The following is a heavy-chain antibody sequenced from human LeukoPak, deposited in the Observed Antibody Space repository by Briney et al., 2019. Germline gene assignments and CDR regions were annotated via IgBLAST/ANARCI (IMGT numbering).Heavy chain of an antibody. CDR1: GYTFTSYD. V-gene: IGHV1-8*01. CDR2: VNPNSGNT. D-gene: IGHD6-19*01. J-gene: IGHJ6*02. CDR3: ARGQVGSSGWYYYYYYGMDV. Sequence: GASVKVSCKASGYTFTSYDINWVRQATGQGLEWMGWVNPNSGNTGYAQKFQGRVTMTRNTSISTAYMELSSLRSEDTAVYYCARGQVGSSGWYYYYYYGMDVWGQGTTVTVSS.